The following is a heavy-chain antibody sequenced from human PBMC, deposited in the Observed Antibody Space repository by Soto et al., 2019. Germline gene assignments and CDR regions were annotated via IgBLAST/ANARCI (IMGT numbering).Heavy chain of an antibody. D-gene: IGHD3-10*01. V-gene: IGHV4-59*13. CDR1: GGSISSYY. Sequence: QVQLQESGPGLVKSSETLSLTCTVTGGSISSYYWSWIRRPPGKGLEWIGHIYDSGRTNYSPSLESRVTISLDTSTNQFSLKFSSVTAADTAVYYCARAQPFEFHNWFDPWGQGTLVSVSA. J-gene: IGHJ5*02. CDR3: ARAQPFEFHNWFDP. CDR2: IYDSGRT.